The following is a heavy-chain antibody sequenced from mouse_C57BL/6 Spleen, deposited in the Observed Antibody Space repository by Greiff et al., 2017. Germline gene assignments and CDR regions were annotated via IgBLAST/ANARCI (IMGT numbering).Heavy chain of an antibody. V-gene: IGHV1-20*01. D-gene: IGHD1-1*01. CDR1: GYSFTGYF. CDR2: INPYNGDT. Sequence: EVKLVESGPELVKPGDSVKISCKASGYSFTGYFMNWVMQSHGKSLEWIGRINPYNGDTFYNQKFKGKATLTVDKSSSTAHMELRSLTSEDSAVYYCARRYGSSSPYFDYWGQGTTLTVSS. CDR3: ARRYGSSSPYFDY. J-gene: IGHJ2*01.